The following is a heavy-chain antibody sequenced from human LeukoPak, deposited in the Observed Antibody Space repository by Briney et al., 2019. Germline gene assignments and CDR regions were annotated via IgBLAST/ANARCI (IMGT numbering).Heavy chain of an antibody. CDR1: GYTFTAHN. CDR2: ISPYSGGT. D-gene: IGHD2-15*01. V-gene: IGHV1-2*02. Sequence: ASVKVSCKASGYTFTAHNFHWVRQAPGQGLKWMGWISPYSGGTNYAQNFQGRVTMTRDTSISTAYMELRSLRYDDTAVYYCARGGGRAHFDYWGQGTPVTVSS. CDR3: ARGGGRAHFDY. J-gene: IGHJ4*02.